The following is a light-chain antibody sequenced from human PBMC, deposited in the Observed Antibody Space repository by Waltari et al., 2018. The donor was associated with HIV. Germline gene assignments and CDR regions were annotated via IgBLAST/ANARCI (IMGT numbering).Light chain of an antibody. Sequence: DIQMTQSPSTLSASVGDRVTITCRASQSVNTWLAWYQQTPGQAPKILIYKASTLETGVPSRFSGSGSGTEFTLTISSLQPVDFATYYCQQYHTYRTFGQGTRLEL. CDR3: QQYHTYRT. V-gene: IGKV1-5*03. CDR2: KAS. CDR1: QSVNTW. J-gene: IGKJ1*01.